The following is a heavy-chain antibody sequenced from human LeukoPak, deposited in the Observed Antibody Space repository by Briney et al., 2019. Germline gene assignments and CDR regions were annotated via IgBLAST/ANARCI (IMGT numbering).Heavy chain of an antibody. D-gene: IGHD5-12*01. CDR1: GFTFSSYS. V-gene: IGHV3-48*01. CDR3: ARALLGYSGYGTVDY. J-gene: IGHJ4*02. CDR2: ISSSSSTI. Sequence: PGGALTLSCVASGFTFSSYSMNWVRQAPGKGLEWVSYISSSSSTIYYADSVKGRFTISRDNVQNSVYLQINSLRAEDTGVYYCARALLGYSGYGTVDYGGQGTLVTVSS.